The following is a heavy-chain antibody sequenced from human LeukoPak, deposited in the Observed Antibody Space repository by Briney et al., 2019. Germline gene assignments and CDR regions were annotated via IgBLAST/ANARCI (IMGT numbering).Heavy chain of an antibody. D-gene: IGHD4-17*01. CDR1: GFTFSRYW. CDR3: ARGGNYGSMDY. J-gene: IGHJ4*02. Sequence: GGSLRLSCVASGFTFSRYWMYWVRQAPGKGPVWVSRIDSNGIDKRYADSVKGRFTTSRDNAENTLYLQMHSLRAEDTALYYCARGGNYGSMDYWGQGTLVTVS. V-gene: IGHV3-74*01. CDR2: IDSNGIDK.